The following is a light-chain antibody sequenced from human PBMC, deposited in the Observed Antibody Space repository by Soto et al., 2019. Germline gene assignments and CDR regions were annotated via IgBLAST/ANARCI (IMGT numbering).Light chain of an antibody. J-gene: IGKJ5*01. V-gene: IGKV3-20*01. CDR3: QQYDTSPIT. CDR1: QFVNSRY. CDR2: GAS. Sequence: EMVLTQSPGTLPLSPGESATLLCRASQFVNSRYLAWYQQKPGQAPRLLSYGASRRATGIPDRLSGSGSGPDFTLTITPLEPEDFVVDFCQQYDTSPITFGQGTRLDMK.